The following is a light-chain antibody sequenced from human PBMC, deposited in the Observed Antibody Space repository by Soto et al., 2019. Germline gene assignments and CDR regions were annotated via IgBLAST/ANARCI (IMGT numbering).Light chain of an antibody. CDR3: QQYNNWPPS. CDR1: QSVSSN. J-gene: IGKJ5*01. CDR2: GAS. Sequence: EIVMTQSPATLSVSPGERATLSCRASQSVSSNLAWYQQKPGQAPRLIYGASTRATGIPARFSGSRCGTEFTLTISSLQSEDFAVYYCQQYNNWPPSFGQGTRLEIK. V-gene: IGKV3-15*01.